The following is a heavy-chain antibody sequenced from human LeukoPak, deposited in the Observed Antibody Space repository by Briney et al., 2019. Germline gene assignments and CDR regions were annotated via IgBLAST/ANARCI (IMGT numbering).Heavy chain of an antibody. J-gene: IGHJ4*02. CDR1: GGSFSGYY. CDR2: INHSGST. Sequence: SETLSLTCAVYGGSFSGYYWSWIRQPPGKGLEWIGEINHSGSTNYNPSLKSRVTISVDTSKNQFSLKLSSVTAADTAVYYCARLARGYSYGYGGIFDYWGQGTLVTVSS. V-gene: IGHV4-34*01. D-gene: IGHD5-18*01. CDR3: ARLARGYSYGYGGIFDY.